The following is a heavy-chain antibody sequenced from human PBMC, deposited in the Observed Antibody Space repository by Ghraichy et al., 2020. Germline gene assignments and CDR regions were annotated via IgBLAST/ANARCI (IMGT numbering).Heavy chain of an antibody. J-gene: IGHJ4*02. CDR3: ANTIVGATPVDY. CDR1: GFTFSSYA. CDR2: ISGSGGST. Sequence: GGSLRLSCAASGFTFSSYAMSWVRQAPGKGLEWVSAISGSGGSTYYADSVRGRFTISRDNSKNTLYLQMNSLRAEDTAVYYCANTIVGATPVDYWGQGTLVTVSS. D-gene: IGHD1-26*01. V-gene: IGHV3-23*01.